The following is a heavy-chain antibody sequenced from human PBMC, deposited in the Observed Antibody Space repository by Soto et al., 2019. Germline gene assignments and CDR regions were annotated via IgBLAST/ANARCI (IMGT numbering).Heavy chain of an antibody. CDR3: AKVSYLGSSWYYFDY. CDR1: GFTFSSYA. CDR2: ISGSGGST. Sequence: GGSLRLSCAASGFTFSSYAMSWVRQAPGKGLEWVSAISGSGGSTYYADSVKGRFTISRDNSKNTLYLQMNSLRAEDTAVYYCAKVSYLGSSWYYFDYQRERTLVPVSS. V-gene: IGHV3-23*01. D-gene: IGHD6-13*01. J-gene: IGHJ4*02.